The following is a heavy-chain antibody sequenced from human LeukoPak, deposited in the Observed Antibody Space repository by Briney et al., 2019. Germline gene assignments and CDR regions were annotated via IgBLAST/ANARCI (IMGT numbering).Heavy chain of an antibody. D-gene: IGHD3-3*01. Sequence: KPSETLSLTCAVYGGSFSGYYWSWIRQPPGKGLEWIGEINHSGSTNYNPSLKSRVTMSVDTSKNQFSLKLSSVTAADTAVYYCARRYDFWSGAYYGMDVWGQGTTVTVPS. CDR2: INHSGST. J-gene: IGHJ6*02. V-gene: IGHV4-34*01. CDR3: ARRYDFWSGAYYGMDV. CDR1: GGSFSGYY.